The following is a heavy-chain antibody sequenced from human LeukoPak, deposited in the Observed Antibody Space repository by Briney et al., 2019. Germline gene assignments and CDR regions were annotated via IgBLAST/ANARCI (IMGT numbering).Heavy chain of an antibody. Sequence: GGSLRLTCAAAGFTFISHRMNWVGQAPGKGLEWVSSISSSSSYIYYADSVKGRFTISIDNAKNSLYLQMNSLRAEDTAVYYCARVQGSSWYGWFDPWGQGTLVTVSS. V-gene: IGHV3-21*01. CDR3: ARVQGSSWYGWFDP. D-gene: IGHD6-13*01. J-gene: IGHJ5*02. CDR2: ISSSSSYI. CDR1: GFTFISHR.